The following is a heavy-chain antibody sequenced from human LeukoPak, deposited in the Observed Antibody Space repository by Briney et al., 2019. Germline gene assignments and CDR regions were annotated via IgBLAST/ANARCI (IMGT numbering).Heavy chain of an antibody. CDR3: ARGSRELGY. Sequence: SETLSLTCAVYGGSFSGYYWSWIRQPPGKGLEWIGEINHSGSTNYNPSLKSRVTISVDTSKNQSSLKLSSVTAADTAVYYCARGSRELGYWGQGTLVTVSS. CDR2: INHSGST. J-gene: IGHJ4*02. D-gene: IGHD1-26*01. CDR1: GGSFSGYY. V-gene: IGHV4-34*01.